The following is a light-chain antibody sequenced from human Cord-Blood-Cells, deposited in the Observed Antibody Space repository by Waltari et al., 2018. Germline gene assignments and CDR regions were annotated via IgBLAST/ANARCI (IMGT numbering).Light chain of an antibody. J-gene: IGLJ3*02. V-gene: IGLV2-11*02. Sequence: QSALTPPRSGSGSPGQSGTISCTGTSSDFGGYNFFSWYQQHPGKAPQLMIYDVSKRPSGVPDRFSGSKSGNTASLTISGLQAEDEADYYCCSYAGSYTWVFGGGTKLTVL. CDR2: DVS. CDR3: CSYAGSYTWV. CDR1: SSDFGGYNF.